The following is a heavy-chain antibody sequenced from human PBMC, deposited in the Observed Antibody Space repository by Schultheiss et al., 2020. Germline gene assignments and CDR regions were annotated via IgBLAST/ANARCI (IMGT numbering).Heavy chain of an antibody. CDR3: AKDSRRVPATINY. D-gene: IGHD2-2*01. CDR1: EFTVSSNY. V-gene: IGHV3-23*01. J-gene: IGHJ4*02. Sequence: GGSLRLSCAASEFTVSSNYMSWVRQAPGKGLEWVSGISVSGGTIYYADSVKGRFTISRDNSKHTLYLQMNRLRAEDTAVYYCAKDSRRVPATINYWGQGTLVTVSS. CDR2: ISVSGGTI.